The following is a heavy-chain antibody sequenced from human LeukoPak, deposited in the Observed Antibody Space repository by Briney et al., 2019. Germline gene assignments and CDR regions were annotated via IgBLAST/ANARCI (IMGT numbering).Heavy chain of an antibody. CDR2: IYSGGST. CDR3: ARGLGYCSSTSCYRAGIAGAFDI. D-gene: IGHD2-2*01. Sequence: PGGSLRLSCAASGFTVSSNYMSWVRQAPGKGLEWVSVIYSGGSTYYADSVKGRFTISRDNSKNTLYLQMNSLRAEDTALYYCARGLGYCSSTSCYRAGIAGAFDIWGQGTMVTVSS. V-gene: IGHV3-53*01. CDR1: GFTVSSNY. J-gene: IGHJ3*02.